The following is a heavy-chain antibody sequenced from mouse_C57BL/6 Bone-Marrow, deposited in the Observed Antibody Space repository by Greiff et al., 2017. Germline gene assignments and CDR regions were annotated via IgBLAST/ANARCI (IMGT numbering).Heavy chain of an antibody. CDR1: GYTFTSYW. V-gene: IGHV1-50*01. Sequence: QVQLQQPGAELVKPGASVKLSCKASGYTFTSYWMQWVKQRPGQGLAWIGEIDPSDSYTNYNQKFKGKATLTVDTSSRTAYMQLSSLTSEDSAVYYCARGGVDYWGQGTTLTVSS. CDR2: IDPSDSYT. CDR3: ARGGVDY. J-gene: IGHJ2*01.